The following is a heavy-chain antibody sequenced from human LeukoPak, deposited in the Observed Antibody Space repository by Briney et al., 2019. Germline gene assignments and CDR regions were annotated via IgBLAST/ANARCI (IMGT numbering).Heavy chain of an antibody. CDR2: INHSGST. CDR3: ARVPTGA. J-gene: IGHJ5*02. D-gene: IGHD7-27*01. V-gene: IGHV4-34*01. CDR1: GGSISSYY. Sequence: SETLSLTCTVSGGSISSYYWSWIRQPPGKGLEWIGEINHSGSTNYNPSLKSRVTISVDTSKNQFSLKLSSVTAADTAVYYCARVPTGAWGQGTLVTVSS.